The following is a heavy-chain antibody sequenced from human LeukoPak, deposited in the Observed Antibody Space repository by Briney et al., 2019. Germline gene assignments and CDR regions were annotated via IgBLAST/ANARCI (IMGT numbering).Heavy chain of an antibody. CDR2: IYYSGST. D-gene: IGHD6-19*01. V-gene: IGHV4-39*07. CDR3: ARDYYGRSGSVY. J-gene: IGHJ4*02. CDR1: GGSTSSYY. Sequence: SETLSLTCTVSGGSTSSYYWGWIRQPPGKGLEWIGSIYYSGSTYYNPSLKSRVTISVDTSKNQFSLKLSSVTAADTAVYYCARDYYGRSGSVYWGQGTLVTVSS.